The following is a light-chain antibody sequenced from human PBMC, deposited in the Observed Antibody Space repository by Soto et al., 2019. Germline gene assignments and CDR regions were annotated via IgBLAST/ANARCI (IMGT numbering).Light chain of an antibody. Sequence: DIQMTQSPYSLSAAVGDRVTIACRASQNINTYLNWYQQKPGKAPKLLIFDAASLQSGVPSRFSGGGSRTYDTLTITSLQPEDFATYYCQQTSSAPFTFGPGTKVDIK. V-gene: IGKV1-39*01. CDR3: QQTSSAPFT. CDR2: DAA. CDR1: QNINTY. J-gene: IGKJ3*01.